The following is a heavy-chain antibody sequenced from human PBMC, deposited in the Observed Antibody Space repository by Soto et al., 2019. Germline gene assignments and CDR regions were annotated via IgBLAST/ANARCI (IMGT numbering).Heavy chain of an antibody. D-gene: IGHD3-10*01. CDR3: AREGGSGNYRYYAMDV. CDR1: GGTFSSYA. V-gene: IGHV1-69*12. Sequence: QVQLVQSGAEVKKPGSSVKVSCKASGGTFSSYAISWVRQAPGQGLEWMGGIIPIFGTANYAQKFQGRVTITADDSPSTAYMELSSLRSEDTAVYYWAREGGSGNYRYYAMDVWGQVTTVTVSS. J-gene: IGHJ6*02. CDR2: IIPIFGTA.